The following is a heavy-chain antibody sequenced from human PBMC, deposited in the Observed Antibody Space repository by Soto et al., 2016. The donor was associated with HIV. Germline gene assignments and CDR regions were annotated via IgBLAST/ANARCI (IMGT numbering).Heavy chain of an antibody. CDR1: GFTFSSYW. CDR2: INSDGSST. D-gene: IGHD6-19*01. J-gene: IGHJ4*02. V-gene: IGHV3-74*01. CDR3: ARVYGSGWYRDLFDY. Sequence: EVQLVESGGGLVKPGESQRLSCAASGFTFSSYWMHWVRQAPGKGLVWVSRINSDGSSTSYADSVKGRFTISRDNAKSTLYLQMNSLRAEDTAVYYCARVYGSGWYRDLFDYWGQGTLVTVSS.